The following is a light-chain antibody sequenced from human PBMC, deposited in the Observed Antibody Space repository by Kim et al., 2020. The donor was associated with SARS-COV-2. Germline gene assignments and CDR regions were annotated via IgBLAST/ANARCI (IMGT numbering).Light chain of an antibody. CDR3: QVWDNSSDHVV. J-gene: IGLJ2*01. V-gene: IGLV3-21*04. Sequence: SSELTQPPSVSVAPGKTARITCGGNNIGSKSVHWYQQKPGQAPVLVIYYDSDRPSGIPERFSGSNSGNTATLTISRVEAGDEADYYCQVWDNSSDHVVFG. CDR2: YDS. CDR1: NIGSKS.